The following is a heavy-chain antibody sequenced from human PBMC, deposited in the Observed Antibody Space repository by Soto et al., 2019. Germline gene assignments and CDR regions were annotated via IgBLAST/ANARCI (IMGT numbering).Heavy chain of an antibody. Sequence: ASVKVSCKASGYTFTSYAMHWVRQAPGQRLEWMGWINPNSGGTNYAQKYQGRVTMTRDTSTSTVYMELSSLRSEDTAVYCWASGYLPLYYYGSGSYYNQYYYYDMDVWGKGTTVTVSS. V-gene: IGHV1-3*01. J-gene: IGHJ6*03. D-gene: IGHD3-10*01. CDR3: ASGYLPLYYYGSGSYYNQYYYYDMDV. CDR2: INPNSGGT. CDR1: GYTFTSYA.